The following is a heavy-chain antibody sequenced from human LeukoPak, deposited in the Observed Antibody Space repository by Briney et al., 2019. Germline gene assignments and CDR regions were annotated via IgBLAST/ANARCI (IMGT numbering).Heavy chain of an antibody. D-gene: IGHD2-2*01. CDR1: GGSISRGSYY. CDR3: ARGFSLQLLLAY. CDR2: IYTSGST. J-gene: IGHJ4*02. V-gene: IGHV4-61*02. Sequence: PSQTLSLTCTVSGGSISRGSYYWSWIRQPAGTGLEWIGRIYTSGSTNYNPSLKSRVTMSVDTSKNQFSLKLSSVTAADTAVYYCARGFSLQLLLAYWGQGTLVTVSS.